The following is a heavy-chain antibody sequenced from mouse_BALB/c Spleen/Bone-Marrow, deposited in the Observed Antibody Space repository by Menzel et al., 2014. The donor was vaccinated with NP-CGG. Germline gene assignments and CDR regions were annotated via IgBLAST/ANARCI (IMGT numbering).Heavy chain of an antibody. CDR2: IRNKANGYTT. CDR3: ARDDYYAMDY. Sequence: EVLGVESGGGLVQPGGSLRLSCATSGFTFTDYYMSWVRQPPGKALEWLGFIRNKANGYTTEYSASVKGRFTISRDNSQSILYLQMNTLGAEDSATYYCARDDYYAMDYWGQGTSVTVSS. J-gene: IGHJ4*01. CDR1: GFTFTDYY. V-gene: IGHV7-3*02.